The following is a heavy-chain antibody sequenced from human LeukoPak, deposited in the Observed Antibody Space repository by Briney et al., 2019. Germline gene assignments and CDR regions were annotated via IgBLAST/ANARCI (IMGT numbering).Heavy chain of an antibody. J-gene: IGHJ6*03. V-gene: IGHV3-48*03. CDR1: GFTFSSYE. CDR3: AKLGANGYYYYYYMDV. D-gene: IGHD1-26*01. Sequence: GGSLRLSCAASGFTFSSYEMNWVRQAPGKGLEWVSYISSSGSTIYYADSVKGRFTISRDNSKNTLYLQMNSLRAEDTAVYYCAKLGANGYYYYYYMDVWGKGTTVTISS. CDR2: ISSSGSTI.